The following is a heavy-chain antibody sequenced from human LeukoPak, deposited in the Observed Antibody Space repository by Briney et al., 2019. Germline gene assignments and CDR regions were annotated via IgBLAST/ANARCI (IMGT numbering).Heavy chain of an antibody. J-gene: IGHJ4*02. CDR3: ARAGIAVPATPEY. V-gene: IGHV3-23*01. CDR1: GFTFSSYA. D-gene: IGHD6-19*01. CDR2: ISSSGGTT. Sequence: GGSLRLSCAASGFTFSSYAMNWVRQAPGKGLEWVSVISSSGGTTYYSDSVKGRFIISRDNSKNTLYLQMNSLRAEVTAVYYCARAGIAVPATPEYCGQGTQVTVSS.